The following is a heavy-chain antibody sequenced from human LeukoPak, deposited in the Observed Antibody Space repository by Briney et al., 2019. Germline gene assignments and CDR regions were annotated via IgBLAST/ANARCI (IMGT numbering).Heavy chain of an antibody. CDR2: IKEDGSER. CDR3: ARARNYYDSSGRYYFDY. Sequence: GGSLRLSCAAPGFTFSDYAMSWVRQAPGKGLEWVANIKEDGSERYYVDSVKGRFTISRDNAKNSLYLQMNSLRAEDTAVYYCARARNYYDSSGRYYFDYWGQGTLVTVSS. J-gene: IGHJ4*02. V-gene: IGHV3-7*01. CDR1: GFTFSDYA. D-gene: IGHD3-22*01.